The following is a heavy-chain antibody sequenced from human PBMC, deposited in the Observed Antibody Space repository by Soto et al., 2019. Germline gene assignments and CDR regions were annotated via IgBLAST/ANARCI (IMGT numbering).Heavy chain of an antibody. J-gene: IGHJ6*02. CDR2: ISYDGSNK. CDR3: AKEVWSGPMDV. CDR1: GFTFSSYG. V-gene: IGHV3-30*18. Sequence: QVQLVESGGGVVQPGRSLRLSCAASGFTFSSYGMQWVRQAPDKGLEWVAVISYDGSNKNYADSVKGRFTISRDNSKNTQYLQMNSLRAEDTAVYYCAKEVWSGPMDVWGQGTTVTVSS. D-gene: IGHD3-3*01.